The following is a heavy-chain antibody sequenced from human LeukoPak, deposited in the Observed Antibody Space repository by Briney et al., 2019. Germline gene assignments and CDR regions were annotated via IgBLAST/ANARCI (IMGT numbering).Heavy chain of an antibody. J-gene: IGHJ4*02. CDR2: IYTSVST. CDR1: GGSISSYY. D-gene: IGHD6-13*01. CDR3: ARGPVRSSSWYLDYFDY. V-gene: IGHV4-4*07. Sequence: SETLSLTCTVSGGSISSYYWSWIRQPAGKGLEWIGRIYTSVSTNYNPSLKSRVTMSVDTSKNKFSLKLSSVTAEDTAVYYCARGPVRSSSWYLDYFDYWGQGTLVTVSS.